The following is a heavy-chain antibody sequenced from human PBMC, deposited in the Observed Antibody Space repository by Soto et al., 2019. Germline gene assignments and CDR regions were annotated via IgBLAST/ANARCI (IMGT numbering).Heavy chain of an antibody. D-gene: IGHD2-8*01. V-gene: IGHV1-3*01. CDR1: GYTFTSYA. J-gene: IGHJ4*02. CDR2: INAGNGNT. CDR3: ARGSLYCTNGVCYRFHYFDY. Sequence: GASVKVSCKASGYTFTSYAMHWVRQAPGQRLEWMGWINAGNGNTKYSQKFQGRVTITRDTSASTAYMELSSLRSEDTAVYYCARGSLYCTNGVCYRFHYFDYWGQGTLVTVSS.